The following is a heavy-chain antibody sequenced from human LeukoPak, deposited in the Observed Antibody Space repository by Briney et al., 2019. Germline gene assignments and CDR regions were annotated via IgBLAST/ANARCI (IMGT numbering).Heavy chain of an antibody. CDR3: ARPDGYNTRFDY. CDR2: IYYSGST. Sequence: PSETLSLTCTLSGGSISSYYWSWIRQPAGKGLEWIGSIYYSGSTYYNPSLKSRVTISVDTSKNQFSLKLSSVTAADTAVYYCARPDGYNTRFDYWGQGTLVTVSS. CDR1: GGSISSYY. V-gene: IGHV4-59*05. D-gene: IGHD5-24*01. J-gene: IGHJ4*02.